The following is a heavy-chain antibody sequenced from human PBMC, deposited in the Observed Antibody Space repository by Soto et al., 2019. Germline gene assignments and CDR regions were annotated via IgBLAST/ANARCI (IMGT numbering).Heavy chain of an antibody. CDR2: ITHSGST. CDR3: AKGGRIMVGRWTLVD. J-gene: IGHJ4*02. V-gene: IGHV4-34*02. CDR1: GGSFSDFY. Sequence: QVQLQQWGAGLLKPSETLSLTCAVYGGSFSDFYWSWIRQAPGKGLEWIGEITHSGSTNYNPSLKSRLTMSVDTSNNQFSLKLSSVTAADTAMYYCAKGGRIMVGRWTLVDWGQGTLVTVSS. D-gene: IGHD2-21*01.